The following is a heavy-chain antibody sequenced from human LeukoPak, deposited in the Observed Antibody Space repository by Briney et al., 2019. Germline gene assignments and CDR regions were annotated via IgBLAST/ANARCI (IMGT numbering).Heavy chain of an antibody. CDR3: ARAMVATTGLYYYMDV. D-gene: IGHD4-17*01. CDR2: ISNNGGST. Sequence: PGGSLRLSCAASGFTFSGYSMHWVRQAPGKGLEYVSVISNNGGSTYYANSVKGRFTISRDNSKNTLYLQMGSLRAEDMAMYYCARAMVATTGLYYYMDVWGKGTTVTVSS. CDR1: GFTFSGYS. J-gene: IGHJ6*03. V-gene: IGHV3-64*01.